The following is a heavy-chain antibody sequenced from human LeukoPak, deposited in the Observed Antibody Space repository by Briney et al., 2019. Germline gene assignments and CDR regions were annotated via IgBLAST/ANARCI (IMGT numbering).Heavy chain of an antibody. CDR1: GFTFRSYA. J-gene: IGHJ4*02. CDR3: ARRAAYNSAWYHTDF. V-gene: IGHV3-23*01. Sequence: GGSLRLSCAASGFTFRSYAMSWVRRAPGKGLEWVSAISGGGGSTFYADSVKGRFTISRDNSKNTLFLQMNGLRAEDTAVYYCARRAAYNSAWYHTDFWGQVTLVTVSS. CDR2: ISGGGGST. D-gene: IGHD6-19*01.